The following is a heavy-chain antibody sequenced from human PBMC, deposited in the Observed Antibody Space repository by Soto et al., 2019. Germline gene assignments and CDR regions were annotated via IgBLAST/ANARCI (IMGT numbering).Heavy chain of an antibody. V-gene: IGHV4-59*08. CDR3: ASRAIAARPYFDY. D-gene: IGHD6-6*01. J-gene: IGHJ4*02. CDR2: IYYSGST. Sequence: PSETLSLTCTVSGGSISSSYWSWIRQPPGKGLECIGYIYYSGSTIYSPSLKSRLTMSVDTSKNQFSLRLSSVTAADTAVYYCASRAIAARPYFDYWGQGILVTVSS. CDR1: GGSISSSY.